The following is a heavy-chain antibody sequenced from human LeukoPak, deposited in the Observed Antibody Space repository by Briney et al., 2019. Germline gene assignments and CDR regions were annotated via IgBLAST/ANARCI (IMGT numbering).Heavy chain of an antibody. Sequence: SETLSLTCTVSGGSISSYYWSWIRQPAGKGLQWIGRIYTSGSTNYNPSLKSRVTISVDTSKNQFSLKLSSVTAADTAVYYCARRRYYDILTGQMGFDPWGQGTLVTVSS. J-gene: IGHJ5*02. CDR1: GGSISSYY. CDR2: IYTSGST. D-gene: IGHD3-9*01. V-gene: IGHV4-4*07. CDR3: ARRRYYDILTGQMGFDP.